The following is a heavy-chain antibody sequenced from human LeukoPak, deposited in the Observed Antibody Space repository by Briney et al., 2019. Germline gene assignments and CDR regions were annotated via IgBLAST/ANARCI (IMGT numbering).Heavy chain of an antibody. J-gene: IGHJ4*02. CDR3: AEEGLGGSYLYFDY. Sequence: GGSLRLSCAASGFTFSSYAMSWVRQAPGKGLEWVSAISGSGGREHHADSVKGRFTISRDNSKNTLYLQMHSLRAEDTAVYYCAEEGLGGSYLYFDYWGQGTRVTVSS. D-gene: IGHD1-26*01. V-gene: IGHV3-23*01. CDR1: GFTFSSYA. CDR2: ISGSGGRE.